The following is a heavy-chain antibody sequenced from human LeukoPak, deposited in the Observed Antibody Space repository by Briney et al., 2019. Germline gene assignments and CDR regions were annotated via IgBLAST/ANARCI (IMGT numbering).Heavy chain of an antibody. CDR3: ASRIGGTENTYYYDSSGYYSTHAFDI. D-gene: IGHD3-22*01. V-gene: IGHV1-18*01. CDR1: GYTFTSYG. CDR2: ISAYNGNT. J-gene: IGHJ3*02. Sequence: ASVKVSCKASGYTFTSYGISWVRQAPGQGLEWMGWISAYNGNTNYAQKLQGRVTMTTDTSTSTAYMELRSLRSDDTAVYYCASRIGGTENTYYYDSSGYYSTHAFDIWGQGTMVTVSS.